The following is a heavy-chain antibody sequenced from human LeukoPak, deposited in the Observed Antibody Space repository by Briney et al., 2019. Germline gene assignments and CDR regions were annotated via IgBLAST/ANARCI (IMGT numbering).Heavy chain of an antibody. CDR2: INHSGST. J-gene: IGHJ6*03. V-gene: IGHV4-34*01. CDR1: GGSFSGYY. D-gene: IGHD1-26*01. CDR3: ARGWELRYYYYYYMDV. Sequence: SETLSLTCAVYGGSFSGYYWSWIRQPPGKGLEWIGEINHSGSTNYNPSLKSRVTISVDTSKNQFSLKLSSVTAADTAVYYCARGWELRYYYYYYMDVWGKGTTVTVSS.